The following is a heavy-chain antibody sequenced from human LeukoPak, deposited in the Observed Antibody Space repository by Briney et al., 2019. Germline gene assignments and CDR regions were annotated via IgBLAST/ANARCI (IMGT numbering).Heavy chain of an antibody. Sequence: GGSLRLSCAASGFTFSSYSMNWVRQAPGKGLEWVSSISSSSTYIYYADSVKGRFTISRDDSKNTLYLQMNSLRAEDTAMYYCARADPGLAVAGPWGHGTLVTVSS. CDR1: GFTFSSYS. CDR3: ARADPGLAVAGP. J-gene: IGHJ4*01. CDR2: ISSSSTYI. D-gene: IGHD6-19*01. V-gene: IGHV3-21*01.